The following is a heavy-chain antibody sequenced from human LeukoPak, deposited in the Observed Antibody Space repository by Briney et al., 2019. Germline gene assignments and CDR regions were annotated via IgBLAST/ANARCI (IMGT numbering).Heavy chain of an antibody. CDR1: GGSISSSSYY. Sequence: SETLSLTCTVSGGSISSSSYYWGWIRQPPGKGLEWIGYIYHSGSTYYNLSLKSRVTISVDRSKNQFSLKLSSVTAADTAVYYCARFPRDCSGGSCPFDYWGQGTLVTVSS. D-gene: IGHD2-15*01. J-gene: IGHJ4*02. CDR2: IYHSGST. CDR3: ARFPRDCSGGSCPFDY. V-gene: IGHV4-30-2*01.